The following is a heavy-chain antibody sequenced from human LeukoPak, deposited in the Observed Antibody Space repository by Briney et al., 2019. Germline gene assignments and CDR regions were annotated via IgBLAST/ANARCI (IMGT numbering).Heavy chain of an antibody. V-gene: IGHV4-4*07. CDR3: ARGGHYDILTGYYVWTRDAFDI. CDR1: GGSISSYY. CDR2: IYTSGST. D-gene: IGHD3-9*01. J-gene: IGHJ3*02. Sequence: PSQTLSLTCTVSGGSISSYYWSWIRQPAGKGLEWIGRIYTSGSTNYNPSLKSRVTMSVDTSKNQFSLKLSSVTAADTAVYYCARGGHYDILTGYYVWTRDAFDIWGQGTMVTVSS.